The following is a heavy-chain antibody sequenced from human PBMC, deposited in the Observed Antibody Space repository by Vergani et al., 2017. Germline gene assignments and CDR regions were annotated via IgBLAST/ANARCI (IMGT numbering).Heavy chain of an antibody. V-gene: IGHV3-9*01. CDR3: AKDNYGDYPHYFDY. CDR1: GFTFSSYA. Sequence: VQLVESGGGVVQPGRSLRLSCAASGFTFSSYAMHWVRQAPGKGLEWVSGISWNSGSIGYADSVKGRFTISRDNAKNSLYLQMNSLRAEDTALYYCAKDNYGDYPHYFDYWGQGTLVTVSS. J-gene: IGHJ4*02. D-gene: IGHD4-17*01. CDR2: ISWNSGSI.